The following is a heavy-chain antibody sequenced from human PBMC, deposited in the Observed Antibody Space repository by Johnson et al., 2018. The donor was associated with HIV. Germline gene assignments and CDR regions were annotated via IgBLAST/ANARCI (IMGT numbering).Heavy chain of an antibody. CDR3: AKGDYYDSRAAFDI. CDR1: GFTFSSYG. V-gene: IGHV3-30*18. D-gene: IGHD3-22*01. CDR2: ISYDGSNK. J-gene: IGHJ3*02. Sequence: QVQLVESGGGVVQPGRSLKLSCAASGFTFSSYGMHWVRQAPGKGLEWVAVISYDGSNKYHADSVKGRFTISRDNSKKTLYLQMNSLRADDTAVYYCAKGDYYDSRAAFDIWGQGTMVTVSS.